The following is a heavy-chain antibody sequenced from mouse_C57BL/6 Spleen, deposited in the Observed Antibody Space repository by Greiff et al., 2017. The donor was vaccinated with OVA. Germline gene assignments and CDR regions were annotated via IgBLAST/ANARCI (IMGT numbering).Heavy chain of an antibody. CDR1: GFTFSSYG. CDR3: ARQYYGSSYNYYAMDY. CDR2: ISSGGSYT. J-gene: IGHJ4*01. V-gene: IGHV5-6*01. Sequence: EVQLVESGGDLVKPGGSLKLSCAASGFTFSSYGMSWVRQTPDKRLEWVATISSGGSYTYYPDSVKGRFTISRDNAKNTLYLQMSSLKSEDTAMYYCARQYYGSSYNYYAMDYWGQGTSVTVSS. D-gene: IGHD1-1*01.